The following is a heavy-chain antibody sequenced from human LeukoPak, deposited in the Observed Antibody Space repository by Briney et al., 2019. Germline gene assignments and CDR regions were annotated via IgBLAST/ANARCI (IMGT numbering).Heavy chain of an antibody. CDR2: INTDGSST. J-gene: IGHJ6*03. V-gene: IGHV3-74*01. CDR1: GFTVSSNY. Sequence: PGGSLRLSCAASGFTVSSNYMSWVRQAPGKGLVWVSRINTDGSSTNYADSVKGRFTISRDNAKNTVYLQMNSLRAEDTAVYYCANGALRLYYIDVWGKGTTVTVSS. CDR3: ANGALRLYYIDV. D-gene: IGHD3-16*01.